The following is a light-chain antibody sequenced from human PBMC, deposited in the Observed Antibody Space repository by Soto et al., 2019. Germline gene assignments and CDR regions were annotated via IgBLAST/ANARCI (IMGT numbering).Light chain of an antibody. Sequence: VVLTQSPAPLSLSPGERAPLSCRTSLSVSVYLDWYQQKPGQAPRLLIYGASSRATGIPDRFSGSGSGTDFTLTISSLQPEDFATYYCQQTHSTPPAFGQGTRREIK. CDR3: QQTHSTPPA. CDR2: GAS. V-gene: IGKV3-11*01. CDR1: LSVSVY. J-gene: IGKJ5*01.